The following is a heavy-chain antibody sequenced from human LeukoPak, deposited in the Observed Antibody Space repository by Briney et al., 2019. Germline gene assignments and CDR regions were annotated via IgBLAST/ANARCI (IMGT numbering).Heavy chain of an antibody. CDR1: GFTFTAAA. CDR2: IWYDGSNK. CDR3: AKDSSTSNYYYGLDV. J-gene: IGHJ6*02. V-gene: IGHV3-30*02. Sequence: PGGSLRLSCAASGFTFTAAAMHWVRQAPGKGLEWVAVIWYDGSNKYYADSVKGRFTISRDNSKNTLYLQMNSLRADDTAVYFCAKDSSTSNYYYGLDVWGQGTTVTVSS. D-gene: IGHD6-13*01.